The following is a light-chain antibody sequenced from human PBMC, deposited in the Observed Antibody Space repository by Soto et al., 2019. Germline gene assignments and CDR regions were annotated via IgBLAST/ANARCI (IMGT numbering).Light chain of an antibody. CDR3: QQYGSSPS. Sequence: PGERATLSCRASQSVSTSNLAWYQQRPGQAPRLLIYGASSRATGIPDRFSGSGSGTDFTLTISRLEPEDFAVYYCQQYGSSPSFGPGTKVDIK. CDR1: QSVSTSN. V-gene: IGKV3-20*01. CDR2: GAS. J-gene: IGKJ3*01.